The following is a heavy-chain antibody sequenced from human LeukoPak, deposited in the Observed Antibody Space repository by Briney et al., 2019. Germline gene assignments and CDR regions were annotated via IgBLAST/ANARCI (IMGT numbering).Heavy chain of an antibody. V-gene: IGHV4-59*01. J-gene: IGHJ4*02. CDR1: GGSISSYY. CDR3: ARGQPQDQLLFFD. Sequence: PSETLSLTCTVSGGSISSYYWSWIRQPPGKGLEWIGYIYYSGSTNYNPSLKSRVTISVDTSKNQFSLKLSSVTAADTAVYYCARGQPQDQLLFFDWGQGTLVTVSS. CDR2: IYYSGST. D-gene: IGHD2-2*01.